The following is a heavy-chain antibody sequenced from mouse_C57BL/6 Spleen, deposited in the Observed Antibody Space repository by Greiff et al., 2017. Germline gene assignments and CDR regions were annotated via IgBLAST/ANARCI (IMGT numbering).Heavy chain of an antibody. Sequence: QVQLKQSGAELARPGASVKMSCKASGYTFTSYTMHWVKQRPGQGLEWIGYINPSSGYTKYNQKFKDKATLTADKSSSTAYMQLSSLTSEDSAVDYCARAAYYGSSLFAYWGQGTLVTVSA. D-gene: IGHD1-1*01. CDR1: GYTFTSYT. CDR3: ARAAYYGSSLFAY. V-gene: IGHV1-4*01. J-gene: IGHJ3*01. CDR2: INPSSGYT.